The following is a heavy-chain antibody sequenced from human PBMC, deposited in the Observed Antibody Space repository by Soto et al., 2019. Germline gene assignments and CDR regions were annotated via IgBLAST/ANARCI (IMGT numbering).Heavy chain of an antibody. J-gene: IGHJ4*02. CDR2: VYWDDDK. CDR3: ADSVEGVVKFDY. Sequence: QITLKESGPPLVKPTQPLTLTCTFSGFSLTADGVSVAWIRQPPGKALEWLALVYWDDDKRYSPSLKSRLTITKGTSKSQVVLTLTDVDPVDTATYYCADSVEGVVKFDYWGQGILVTVSS. D-gene: IGHD3-3*01. CDR1: GFSLTADGVS. V-gene: IGHV2-5*02.